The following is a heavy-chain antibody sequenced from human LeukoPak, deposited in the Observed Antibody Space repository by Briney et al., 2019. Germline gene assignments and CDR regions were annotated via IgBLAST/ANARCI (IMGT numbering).Heavy chain of an antibody. CDR3: ARDRAPDYYGSGSDDAFDI. D-gene: IGHD3-10*01. CDR2: ISSSSSTI. Sequence: GGSLRLSCAASGFTFSSYSMNWVRHAPGKGLEWVSYISSSSSTIYYADSVKGRFTIARDNAKNSLYLQMNSLRDEDTAVYYCARDRAPDYYGSGSDDAFDIWGQGTMVTVSS. CDR1: GFTFSSYS. V-gene: IGHV3-48*02. J-gene: IGHJ3*02.